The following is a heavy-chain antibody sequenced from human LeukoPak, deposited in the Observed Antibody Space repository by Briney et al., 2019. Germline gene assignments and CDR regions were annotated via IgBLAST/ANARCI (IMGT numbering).Heavy chain of an antibody. V-gene: IGHV1-2*02. CDR2: INPNSGGT. J-gene: IGHJ3*02. D-gene: IGHD3-10*01. Sequence: ASVKVSCKASGYTFTGYYMHWVRQAPGQGLEWMGWINPNSGGTNYAQKLQGRVTMTTDTSTSTAYMELRSLRSDDTAVYYCARSQSPASEALDIWGQGTMVTVSS. CDR1: GYTFTGYY. CDR3: ARSQSPASEALDI.